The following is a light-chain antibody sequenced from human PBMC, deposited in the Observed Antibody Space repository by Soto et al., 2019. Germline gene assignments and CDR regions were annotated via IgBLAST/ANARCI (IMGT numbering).Light chain of an antibody. CDR3: LQDYNYPRT. CDR2: AAS. CDR1: QGIRND. J-gene: IGKJ1*01. V-gene: IGKV1-6*01. Sequence: AIRMTQSPSSLSASVGDRVTITCRASQGIRNDLGWYQQKPGKAPKLLIYAASSLQSGVPSRFSGSGSGTDFTLTISSPQPEDFATYYCLQDYNYPRTFGQGTKVDIK.